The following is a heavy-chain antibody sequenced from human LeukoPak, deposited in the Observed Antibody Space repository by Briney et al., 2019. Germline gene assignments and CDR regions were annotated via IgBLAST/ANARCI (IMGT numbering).Heavy chain of an antibody. D-gene: IGHD6-6*01. CDR2: IIPIFGTA. V-gene: IGHV1-69*05. J-gene: IGHJ5*02. CDR1: GGTFSSYA. Sequence: GASVKVSCKASGGTFSSYAISWVRQAPGQGLEWMGGIIPIFGTASYAQKFQGRVTITTDESTSTAYMELSSLRSEDTVVYYCASESSDSSSSHRFDPWGQGTLVTVSS. CDR3: ASESSDSSSSHRFDP.